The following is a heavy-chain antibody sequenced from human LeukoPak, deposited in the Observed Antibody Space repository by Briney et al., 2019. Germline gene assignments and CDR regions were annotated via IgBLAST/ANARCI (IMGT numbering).Heavy chain of an antibody. Sequence: GGSLRLSCAASGFTFSSYSMNWVRQAPGKGLEWVSSISTSSSYIYYTDSVKGRFTISRDNAKNSLYLQMNSLRAEDTAVYYCARDRTYGSGSYSFDYWGQGTLVTVSS. CDR1: GFTFSSYS. J-gene: IGHJ4*02. CDR3: ARDRTYGSGSYSFDY. D-gene: IGHD3-10*01. CDR2: ISTSSSYI. V-gene: IGHV3-21*01.